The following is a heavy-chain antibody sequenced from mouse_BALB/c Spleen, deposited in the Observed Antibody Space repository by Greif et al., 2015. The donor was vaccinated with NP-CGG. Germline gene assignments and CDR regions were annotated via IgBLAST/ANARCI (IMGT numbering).Heavy chain of an antibody. Sequence: VQLQQSGAELVKPGASVKLSCKASGYTFTSYYMYWVKQRPGQGLEWIGGINPSNGGTNFNEKFKSKATLTVDKSSSTAYMQLSSLTSEDSAVYYCTRYGGLDHFYAMDYWGQGTSVTASS. D-gene: IGHD1-1*02. J-gene: IGHJ4*01. V-gene: IGHV1S81*02. CDR2: INPSNGGT. CDR3: TRYGGLDHFYAMDY. CDR1: GYTFTSYY.